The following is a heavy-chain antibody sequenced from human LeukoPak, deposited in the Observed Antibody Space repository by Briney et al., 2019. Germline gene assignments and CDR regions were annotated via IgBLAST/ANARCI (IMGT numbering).Heavy chain of an antibody. CDR3: AKDSGLIVLIVDAS. Sequence: TGGSLRLSCAASGFTFSSYAMSWVRQAPGKGLEWVSAISGSGGSTLYADSVKGRFTISRENSKNTLYLQINSLRAEDTAVYYCAKDSGLIVLIVDASWGQGTLVTVSS. CDR2: ISGSGGST. J-gene: IGHJ4*02. D-gene: IGHD2-8*01. V-gene: IGHV3-23*01. CDR1: GFTFSSYA.